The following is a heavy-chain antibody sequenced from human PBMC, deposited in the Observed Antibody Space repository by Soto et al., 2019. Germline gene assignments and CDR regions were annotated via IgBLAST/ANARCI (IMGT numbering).Heavy chain of an antibody. V-gene: IGHV1-24*01. D-gene: IGHD3-22*01. CDR2: FDPEDGET. J-gene: IGHJ3*02. CDR3: ATATTMIVVVIASHAFDI. Sequence: ASVKVSCKVSGYTLTELSMHWVRQAPGKGLEWKGGFDPEDGETIYAQKFQGRVTMTEDTSTDTAYMELSSLRSEDTAVYYCATATTMIVVVIASHAFDIWGQGTMVTVSS. CDR1: GYTLTELS.